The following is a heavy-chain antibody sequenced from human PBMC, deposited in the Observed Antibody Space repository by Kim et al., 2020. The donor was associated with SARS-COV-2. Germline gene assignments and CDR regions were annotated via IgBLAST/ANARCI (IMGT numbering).Heavy chain of an antibody. D-gene: IGHD4-17*01. Sequence: PSFQGQVTIAADKSISAAYLQWSSLKASDTAMYYCAREGGDYGYYFDYWGQGTLVTVSS. V-gene: IGHV5-51*06. J-gene: IGHJ4*02. CDR3: AREGGDYGYYFDY.